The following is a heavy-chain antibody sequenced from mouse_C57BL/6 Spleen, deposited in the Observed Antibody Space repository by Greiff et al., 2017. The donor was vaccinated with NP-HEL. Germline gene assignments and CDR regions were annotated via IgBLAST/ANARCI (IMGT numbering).Heavy chain of an antibody. CDR3: ARSNYDAMDY. D-gene: IGHD2-5*01. CDR1: GFSLTSYG. Sequence: VKLMESGPGLVAPSQSLSITCTVSGFSLTSYGVDWVRQSPGKGLEWLGVIWGVGSTNYNSALKSRLSISKDNSKSQVFLKMNSLQTGDTAMYYCARSNYDAMDYWGQGTSVTVSS. J-gene: IGHJ4*01. V-gene: IGHV2-6*01. CDR2: IWGVGST.